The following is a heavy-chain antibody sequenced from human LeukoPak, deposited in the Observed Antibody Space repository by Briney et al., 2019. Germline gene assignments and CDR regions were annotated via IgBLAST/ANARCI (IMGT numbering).Heavy chain of an antibody. Sequence: GASVKVSCKSSGYTFNSYGITWVRQAPGQGLEWMGWIHTYNGHTNYAQKLQGRVTMTTDTSTSTAYMELRSLRSDDTAVYYCARASYDSSDYEFFQHWGQGTLVTVSS. D-gene: IGHD3-22*01. V-gene: IGHV1-18*01. CDR2: IHTYNGHT. CDR3: ARASYDSSDYEFFQH. CDR1: GYTFNSYG. J-gene: IGHJ1*01.